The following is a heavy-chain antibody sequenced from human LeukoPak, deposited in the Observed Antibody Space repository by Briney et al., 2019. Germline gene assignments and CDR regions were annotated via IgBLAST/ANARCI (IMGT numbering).Heavy chain of an antibody. CDR2: IYTSGST. V-gene: IGHV4-4*09. J-gene: IGHJ4*02. CDR3: ARRDGYNLVLDY. CDR1: GGSISSYY. D-gene: IGHD5-24*01. Sequence: SETLSLTCTVSGGSISSYYWSWIRQPPGKGLEWIGCIYTSGSTNYNPSLKSRVTISVDTSKNQFSLKLSSVTAADTAVYYCARRDGYNLVLDYWGQGTLVTVSS.